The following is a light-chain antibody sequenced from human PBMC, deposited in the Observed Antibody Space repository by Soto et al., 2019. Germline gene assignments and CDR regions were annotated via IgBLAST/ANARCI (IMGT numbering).Light chain of an antibody. J-gene: IGLJ3*02. CDR1: SGSVSANYY. Sequence: QAVVTHEASPSVSPGTTVTLTCGLSSGSVSANYYPSWYQQTPGQAPRTLVYNTNTRSSGVPDRFSVSILGNKAALTSTGAQADDESEYYCVLYMGSGIWVFGGGPKGTVL. V-gene: IGLV8-61*01. CDR3: VLYMGSGIWV. CDR2: NTN.